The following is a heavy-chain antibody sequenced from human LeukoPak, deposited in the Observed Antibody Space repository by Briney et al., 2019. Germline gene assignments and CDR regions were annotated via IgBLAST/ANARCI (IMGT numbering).Heavy chain of an antibody. CDR2: IIPILGIA. V-gene: IGHV1-69*04. D-gene: IGHD5-24*01. Sequence: SVKVSCKASGGTFSSYAISWVRQAPGQGLEWMGRIIPILGIANYAQKFQGRVTIIAGKSTSTAYMELSSLRSEDTAVYYCASTGDGYNYFDYWGQGTLVTVSS. CDR3: ASTGDGYNYFDY. J-gene: IGHJ4*02. CDR1: GGTFSSYA.